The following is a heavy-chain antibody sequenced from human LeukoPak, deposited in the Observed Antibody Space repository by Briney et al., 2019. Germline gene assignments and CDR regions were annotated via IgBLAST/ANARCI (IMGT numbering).Heavy chain of an antibody. CDR3: ARQVRFWSGYPLDY. J-gene: IGHJ4*02. Sequence: PSETLSLTCTVSGGSISSSSYYWGWIRQPPGKGLEWIGSIYYSGSTYYNPSLKSRVTISVDTSKNQFSLKLSSVTAADTAVYYCARQVRFWSGYPLDYWGQGTLVTVSS. CDR1: GGSISSSSYY. V-gene: IGHV4-39*01. D-gene: IGHD3-3*01. CDR2: IYYSGST.